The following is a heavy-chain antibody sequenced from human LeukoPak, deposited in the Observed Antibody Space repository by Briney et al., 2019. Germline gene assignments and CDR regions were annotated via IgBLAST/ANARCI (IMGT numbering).Heavy chain of an antibody. CDR2: IKSKTDGGTT. Sequence: GGSLGLSCAASGFTFSNAWMSWVRQAPGKGLEWVGRIKSKTDGGTTDYAAPVKGRFTISRDDSKNTLYLQMNSLKTEDTAVYYCTTRITMVRVFDYWGQGTLVTVSS. CDR3: TTRITMVRVFDY. CDR1: GFTFSNAW. D-gene: IGHD3-10*01. J-gene: IGHJ4*02. V-gene: IGHV3-15*01.